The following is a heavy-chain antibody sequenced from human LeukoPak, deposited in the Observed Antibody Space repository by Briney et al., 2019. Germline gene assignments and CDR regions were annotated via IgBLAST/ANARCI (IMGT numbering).Heavy chain of an antibody. D-gene: IGHD5-24*01. CDR2: INSDGSST. CDR1: GYTFSSYW. J-gene: IGHJ5*02. Sequence: GGSLRLSCAASGYTFSSYWLHGVRQAPGKGLVWVSRINSDGSSTSYADSVKGRFTISRDNAKNTPYLQMNSLRAEDTAVYYCASGYANYNNWFDPWGQGTLVTVSS. V-gene: IGHV3-74*01. CDR3: ASGYANYNNWFDP.